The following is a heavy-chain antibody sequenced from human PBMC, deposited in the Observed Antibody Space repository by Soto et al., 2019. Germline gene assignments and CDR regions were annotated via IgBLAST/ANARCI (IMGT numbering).Heavy chain of an antibody. V-gene: IGHV3-23*01. Sequence: EVQLLESGGGLVQPGGSLRLSCAASGFTFSSYAMSWVRQAPGKGLEWVSAISGSGGSTYYADSVKGRCTISRDNSKNTLYLQMNRLRAEDTAVYYCAKDSSYDILTGYYTYYYMDVWGKVTTVTVSS. D-gene: IGHD3-9*01. CDR2: ISGSGGST. CDR1: GFTFSSYA. CDR3: AKDSSYDILTGYYTYYYMDV. J-gene: IGHJ6*03.